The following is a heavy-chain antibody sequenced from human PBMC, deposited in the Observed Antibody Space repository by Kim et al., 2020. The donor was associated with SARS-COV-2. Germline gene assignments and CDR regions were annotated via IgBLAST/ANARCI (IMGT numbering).Heavy chain of an antibody. Sequence: ALVKVSCKASGYTFTGYYMHWVRQAPGQGLEWMGWINPNSGGTNYAQKFQGRVTMTRDTSISTAYMELSRLRSDDTAVYYCARELITMVRGVRDSLGYWGQGTLVTVSS. D-gene: IGHD3-10*01. CDR1: GYTFTGYY. CDR3: ARELITMVRGVRDSLGY. CDR2: INPNSGGT. V-gene: IGHV1-2*02. J-gene: IGHJ4*02.